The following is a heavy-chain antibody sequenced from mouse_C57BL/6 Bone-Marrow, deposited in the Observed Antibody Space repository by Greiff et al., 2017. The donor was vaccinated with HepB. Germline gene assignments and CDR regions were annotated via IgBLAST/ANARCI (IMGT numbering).Heavy chain of an antibody. CDR1: GYTFTSYG. J-gene: IGHJ3*01. D-gene: IGHD2-4*01. CDR2: IYPRSGNT. Sequence: QVQLKQSGAELARPGASVKLSCKASGYTFTSYGISWVKQRTGQGLEWIGEIYPRSGNTYYNEKFKGKATLTADKSSSTAYMELRSLTSEDSAVYFCARSAGDYAFAYWGQGTLVTVSA. CDR3: ARSAGDYAFAY. V-gene: IGHV1-81*01.